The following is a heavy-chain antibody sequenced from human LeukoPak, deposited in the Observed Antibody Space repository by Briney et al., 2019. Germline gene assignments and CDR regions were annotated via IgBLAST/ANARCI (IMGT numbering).Heavy chain of an antibody. V-gene: IGHV4-39*07. Sequence: SETLSLTCTVSGGSISSSSYHWGWIRQPPGKGLEWIGSIYYSGSTNYNPSLKSRVTISVDTSKNQFSLKLSSVTAADTAVYYCATKGQNYDFWSGYSRSDAFDIWGQGTMVTVSS. D-gene: IGHD3-3*01. CDR2: IYYSGST. J-gene: IGHJ3*02. CDR3: ATKGQNYDFWSGYSRSDAFDI. CDR1: GGSISSSSYH.